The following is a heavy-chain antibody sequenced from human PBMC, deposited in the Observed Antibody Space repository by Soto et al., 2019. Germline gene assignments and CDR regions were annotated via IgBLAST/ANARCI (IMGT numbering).Heavy chain of an antibody. V-gene: IGHV1-69*06. J-gene: IGHJ6*02. CDR1: GGTLSSYA. Sequence: SVKVSCKASGGTLSSYAISWVRQAPGQGLEWMGGIIPIFGTANYAQKFQGRVTITADKSTSTAYMELSSLRSEDTAVYYCASLTSVYDYGDYVEVHYGMDVWGQGTTVTVSS. D-gene: IGHD4-17*01. CDR2: IIPIFGTA. CDR3: ASLTSVYDYGDYVEVHYGMDV.